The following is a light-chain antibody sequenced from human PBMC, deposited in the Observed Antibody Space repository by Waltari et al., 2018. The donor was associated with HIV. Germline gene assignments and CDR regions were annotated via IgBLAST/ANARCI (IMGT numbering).Light chain of an antibody. V-gene: IGKV1-39*01. Sequence: DIQMTQSPSSLSASVGDRLTITCRASQSVGRFFNWYQQKPGKAPELLIYAASTLQSGVPSRFTGSGSGTDFTLTISSLQPEDFATYYCQQSYSTPWTFGQGTKVEIK. J-gene: IGKJ1*01. CDR2: AAS. CDR1: QSVGRF. CDR3: QQSYSTPWT.